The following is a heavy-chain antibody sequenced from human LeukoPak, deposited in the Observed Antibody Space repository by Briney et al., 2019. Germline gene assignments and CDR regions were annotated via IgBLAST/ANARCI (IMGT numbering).Heavy chain of an antibody. CDR2: INPSGGST. Sequence: ASVKVSCKASGYTFTSYYMHWVRQAPGQGLEWMGIINPSGGSTSYAQKFQGRVTMTRDKSTSTVYMELSSLRSEDTAVYYCARDLPLGIAAAGTLPDYWGQGTLVTVSS. V-gene: IGHV1-46*01. J-gene: IGHJ4*02. CDR3: ARDLPLGIAAAGTLPDY. CDR1: GYTFTSYY. D-gene: IGHD6-13*01.